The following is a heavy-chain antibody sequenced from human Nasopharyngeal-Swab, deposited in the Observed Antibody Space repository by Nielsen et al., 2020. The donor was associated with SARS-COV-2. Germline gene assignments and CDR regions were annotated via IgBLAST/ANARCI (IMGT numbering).Heavy chain of an antibody. CDR3: ARDWRRVRMGSVDYGMDV. V-gene: IGHV3-33*01. Sequence: GESLKISCAASGFTFSSYGMHWVRQAPGKGLEWVAVIWYDGSNKYYADSVKGRFTISRDNSKNTLYLQMNSLRAEDTAVYYCARDWRRVRMGSVDYGMDVWGQGTTVTVFS. J-gene: IGHJ6*02. D-gene: IGHD2-15*01. CDR1: GFTFSSYG. CDR2: IWYDGSNK.